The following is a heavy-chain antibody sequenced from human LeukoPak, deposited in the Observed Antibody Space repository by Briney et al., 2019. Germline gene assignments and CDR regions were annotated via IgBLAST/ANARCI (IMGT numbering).Heavy chain of an antibody. CDR3: VRDLSNYYESSGAFDI. D-gene: IGHD3-22*01. J-gene: IGHJ3*02. Sequence: PSETLSLTCSVSIDSISSSKWWSWVRQSPVKGLEWIGEIYLYGTTNYNPSFTSRVTMSVDRSRNQFSLKLTSVTAADTAVYYCVRDLSNYYESSGAFDIWGPGTMVTVSP. V-gene: IGHV4-4*02. CDR2: IYLYGTT. CDR1: IDSISSSKW.